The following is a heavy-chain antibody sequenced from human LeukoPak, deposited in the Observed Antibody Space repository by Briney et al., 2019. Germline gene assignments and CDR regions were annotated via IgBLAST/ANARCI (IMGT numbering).Heavy chain of an antibody. J-gene: IGHJ6*03. Sequence: ASVKVSCKASGYTFTGYYMHWVRQAPGQGLEWMGWINPNSGGTNYAQKFQGRVTMTRDTSISTAYMELSRLRSDDTAVYYCARGTEAHYYDTDGYRYYYYYMDVWGKGTTVTVSS. D-gene: IGHD3-22*01. CDR3: ARGTEAHYYDTDGYRYYYYYMDV. V-gene: IGHV1-2*02. CDR2: INPNSGGT. CDR1: GYTFTGYY.